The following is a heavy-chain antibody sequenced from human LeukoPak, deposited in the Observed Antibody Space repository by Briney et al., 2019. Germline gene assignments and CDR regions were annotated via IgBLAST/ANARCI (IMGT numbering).Heavy chain of an antibody. D-gene: IGHD5-18*01. CDR3: ARGVDTAMVIFDY. J-gene: IGHJ4*02. CDR1: GFTFRSYG. V-gene: IGHV3-30*02. Sequence: GGSLRLSCAASGFTFRSYGMHWVRQAPGKGLEWVAFIRYDGNSNYYADSVKGRFTISRDNSRSTLYLQMNSLRAEDTAVYYCARGVDTAMVIFDYWGQGTLVTVSS. CDR2: IRYDGNSN.